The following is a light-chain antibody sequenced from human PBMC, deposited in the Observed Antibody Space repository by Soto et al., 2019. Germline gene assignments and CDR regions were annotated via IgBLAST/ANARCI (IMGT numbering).Light chain of an antibody. CDR2: SDN. CDR1: SSNIGSHT. J-gene: IGLJ2*01. Sequence: QPVLTQPNSASGTPGQRVTISCSGSSSNIGSHTLNWYQQLPGSAPSLLIYSDNQRPSGVPDRFSGSTSGTSASLAISGLQSEDEAEYYCAAWDATLNAAVFGGGTKLTVL. V-gene: IGLV1-44*01. CDR3: AAWDATLNAAV.